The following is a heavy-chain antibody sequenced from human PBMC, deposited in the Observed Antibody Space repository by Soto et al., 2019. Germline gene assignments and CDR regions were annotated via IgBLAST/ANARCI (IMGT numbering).Heavy chain of an antibody. CDR1: GFGFSSYG. Sequence: CRRLSGSGSGFGFSSYGMYWCLHAPGKGLEWGVVVSYDGSNQFYADSVKGRFTIPRENSKTPLYMQMHSLRAEDRAVYYCAKDNRIAVAGRGKYYYYNMGVRGKGSRVTVYS. CDR2: VSYDGSNQ. D-gene: IGHD6-19*01. J-gene: IGHJ6*03. V-gene: IGHV3-30*18. CDR3: AKDNRIAVAGRGKYYYYNMGV.